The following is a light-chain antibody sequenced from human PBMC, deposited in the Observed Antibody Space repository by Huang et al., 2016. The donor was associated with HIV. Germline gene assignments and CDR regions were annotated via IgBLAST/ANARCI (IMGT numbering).Light chain of an antibody. CDR3: QQYNNWLGT. CDR1: QSVSSN. CDR2: GAS. J-gene: IGKJ2*01. V-gene: IGKV3-15*01. Sequence: EIVMMQSPATLSVSPGERATLSCRASQSVSSNLAWYQQKPGQAPRRLIYGASTRATGIPARFSGSGSGTEFTLTISSLQSEDFAVYYCQQYNNWLGTFGQGTKLEIK.